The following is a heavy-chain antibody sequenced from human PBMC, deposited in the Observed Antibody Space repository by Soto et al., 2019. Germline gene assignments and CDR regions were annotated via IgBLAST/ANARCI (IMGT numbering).Heavy chain of an antibody. CDR3: AKALTERGSSSSVDY. J-gene: IGHJ4*02. CDR2: ISGSGGST. D-gene: IGHD6-6*01. CDR1: GFTFSSYA. V-gene: IGHV3-23*01. Sequence: PGGSLRLSCAASGFTFSSYAMSWVRQAPGKGLEWVSAISGSGGSTYYADSVKGRFTISRDNSKNTLYLQMNSLRAEDTAVYYCAKALTERGSSSSVDYWGQGTLVTVSS.